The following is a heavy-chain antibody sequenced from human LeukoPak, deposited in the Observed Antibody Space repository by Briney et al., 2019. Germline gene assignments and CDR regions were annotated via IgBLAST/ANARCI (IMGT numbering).Heavy chain of an antibody. CDR2: ISISSNYI. V-gene: IGHV3-21*01. Sequence: GGFLRLFCAASGFTFSSYSMNWVRQAPGKGREWVSSISISSNYIYYADSVKGRFTTSRDNSKKTLYLQLDSLRVEDTVIYYSAKDSKQLGVRGGWLDPWGQGTLVTVSS. J-gene: IGHJ5*02. CDR1: GFTFSSYS. CDR3: AKDSKQLGVRGGWLDP. D-gene: IGHD3-10*01.